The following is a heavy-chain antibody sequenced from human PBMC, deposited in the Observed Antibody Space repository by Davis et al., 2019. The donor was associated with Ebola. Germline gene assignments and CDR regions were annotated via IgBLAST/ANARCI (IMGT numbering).Heavy chain of an antibody. D-gene: IGHD6-13*01. V-gene: IGHV1-18*01. CDR3: ARDSSSWFYYYYGMDV. CDR1: GYILTNYG. J-gene: IGHJ6*02. CDR2: ISGYNGNT. Sequence: ASVKVSCKASGYILTNYGISWVRQAPGQGLEWMGWISGYNGNTNYAQKPQGRVTMTTDTSTSTAYMELRSLTSDDTAVYYCARDSSSWFYYYYGMDVWGQGTTVTVSS.